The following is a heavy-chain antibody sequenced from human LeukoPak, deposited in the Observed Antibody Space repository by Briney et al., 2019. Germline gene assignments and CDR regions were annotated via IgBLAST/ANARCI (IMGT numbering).Heavy chain of an antibody. D-gene: IGHD3-10*01. Sequence: GGSLRLSCAASGFTFSSYSMNWVRQAPGKGLEWVSSISSSSSYIYYADSVKGRFTISRDNSKNTLYLQMNSLRAEDTAVYYCAKDYYGSGSYYNAGYYYYYYGMDVWGQGTTVTVSS. CDR2: ISSSSSYI. CDR1: GFTFSSYS. J-gene: IGHJ6*02. V-gene: IGHV3-21*01. CDR3: AKDYYGSGSYYNAGYYYYYYGMDV.